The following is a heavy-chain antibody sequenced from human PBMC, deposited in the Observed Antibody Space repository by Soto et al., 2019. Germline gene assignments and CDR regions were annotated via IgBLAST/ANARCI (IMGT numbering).Heavy chain of an antibody. CDR2: IYPGDSDT. D-gene: IGHD6-13*01. Sequence: EVQLVQSGAEVKKPGESLKISCKGSGYSFTSYWIGWVRQMPGKGLEWMGIIYPGDSDTRYSPSFQGQVTISADKSISTAHLQWSSLKASDTAMYYCARTSAAGKYYYGMDVWGQGTTVTVSS. CDR3: ARTSAAGKYYYGMDV. CDR1: GYSFTSYW. J-gene: IGHJ6*02. V-gene: IGHV5-51*01.